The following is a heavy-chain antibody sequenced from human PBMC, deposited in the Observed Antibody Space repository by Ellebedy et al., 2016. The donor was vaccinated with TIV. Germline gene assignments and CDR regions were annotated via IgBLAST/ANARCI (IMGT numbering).Heavy chain of an antibody. CDR1: GFTTTRYW. V-gene: IGHV3-7*03. D-gene: IGHD3-3*01. CDR3: AIAVGGTDSR. Sequence: GGSLTLSXAVSGFTTTRYWMTWVRQAPGKGLEWVANINQDGSEKYYVDSVKGRFTISRDNAKNSLYLQMNSLRAEDTAVYYCAIAVGGTDSRWGQGTLVTVSS. J-gene: IGHJ4*02. CDR2: INQDGSEK.